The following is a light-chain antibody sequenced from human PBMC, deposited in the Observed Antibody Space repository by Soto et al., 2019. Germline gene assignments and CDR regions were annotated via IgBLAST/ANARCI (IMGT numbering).Light chain of an antibody. CDR2: DVT. Sequence: NRPAPVNGVLGQGITIYCTGTSSDVGGYNYVSWYQQHPGKAPKLMIYDVTNRPSGISNRFSGSKSGNTASLTISGLQAEDEADYYCSSYTSTSTYVFGTRTKVTV. V-gene: IGLV2-14*01. J-gene: IGLJ1*01. CDR3: SSYTSTSTYV. CDR1: SSDVGGYNY.